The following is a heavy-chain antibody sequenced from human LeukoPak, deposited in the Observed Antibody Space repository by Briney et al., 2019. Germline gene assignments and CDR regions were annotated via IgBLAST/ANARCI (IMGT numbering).Heavy chain of an antibody. CDR1: GFTFSSYA. CDR3: AKEHDFWSGYSTYYFDY. CDR2: ISGSGSNT. J-gene: IGHJ4*02. D-gene: IGHD3-3*01. V-gene: IGHV3-23*01. Sequence: GGSLRLSCAASGFTFSSYAMTWFRQAPGKGLEWVSSISGSGSNTYYADSVKGRFTVSRDTSKNSLYLQMNSLRAEDTAIYYCAKEHDFWSGYSTYYFDYWGQGTLVTVSS.